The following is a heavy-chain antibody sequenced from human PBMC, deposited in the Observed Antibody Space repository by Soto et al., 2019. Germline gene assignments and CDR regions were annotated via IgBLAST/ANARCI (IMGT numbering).Heavy chain of an antibody. D-gene: IGHD3-10*01. CDR3: AKPPDYNWHDN. J-gene: IGHJ5*02. V-gene: IGHV3-23*01. Sequence: GGSLSLPCAASGFNFSSYTMSWVRQAPGKGLEWISAVSGSGGSTYYADSVKGRFTISRDNSKDTLYLQMNNLRAEDTAVYYCAKPPDYNWHDNWGQGTLVTVSS. CDR2: VSGSGGST. CDR1: GFNFSSYT.